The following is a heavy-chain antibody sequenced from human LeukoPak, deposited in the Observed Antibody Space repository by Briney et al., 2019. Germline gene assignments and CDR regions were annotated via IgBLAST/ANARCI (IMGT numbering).Heavy chain of an antibody. Sequence: ASVKVSCKASGYTFXXYAMHWVRQAPGQRLEXXXXXNAGNGXTKYXXXFXXXXXXXXXXSASTAYMXLSSLRSEDTAVYYCARALPAAADSNNWFDPWGQGTLVTVSS. CDR1: GYTFXXYA. J-gene: IGHJ5*02. V-gene: IGHV1-3*01. D-gene: IGHD6-13*01. CDR3: ARALPAAADSNNWFDP. CDR2: XNAGNGXT.